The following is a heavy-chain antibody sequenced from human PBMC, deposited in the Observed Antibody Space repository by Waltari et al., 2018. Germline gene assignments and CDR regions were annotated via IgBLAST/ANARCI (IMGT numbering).Heavy chain of an antibody. Sequence: ETHLVESGGGLVQPGGSMRLSCAASGFTFSSYWMTWVRQAPGKGLEWVANRREDGSEKYYVDSGQGRFTSSRDNAKNSVYLEMSGLRAEDTALYHCARGVQYRNSWAPRGMDVWGQGTTVIVSS. J-gene: IGHJ6*02. V-gene: IGHV3-7*03. CDR3: ARGVQYRNSWAPRGMDV. CDR2: RREDGSEK. CDR1: GFTFSSYW. D-gene: IGHD4-4*01.